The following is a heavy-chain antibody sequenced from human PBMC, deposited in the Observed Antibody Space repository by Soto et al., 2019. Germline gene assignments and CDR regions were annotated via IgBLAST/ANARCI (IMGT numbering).Heavy chain of an antibody. CDR1: GYIFTPHG. CDR3: ARDVDTARARLFDY. Sequence: GAPVKGSCKGSGYIFTPHGISWGRQAPGQGLEWMGWISAYNGNTNYAQKLQGRVTMTTDTSTSTAFMELRSLRFDDTAVYYCARDVDTARARLFDYWGQGTLVTVSS. V-gene: IGHV1-18*01. J-gene: IGHJ4*02. D-gene: IGHD5-18*01. CDR2: ISAYNGNT.